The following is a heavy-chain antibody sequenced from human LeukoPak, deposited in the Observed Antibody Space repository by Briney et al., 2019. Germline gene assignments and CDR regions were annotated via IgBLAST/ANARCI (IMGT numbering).Heavy chain of an antibody. Sequence: SETLSLTCTVSGGSISSNSYSWGWIRQPPGKGLEWIGTVYYSGSTYYNPSLKSRVTISVDTSKNQFSLKLSSVTAADTAVYYCARDYRTSGWYFDYWGQGTLVTVSS. CDR3: ARDYRTSGWYFDY. J-gene: IGHJ4*02. CDR1: GGSISSNSYS. V-gene: IGHV4-39*07. D-gene: IGHD6-19*01. CDR2: VYYSGST.